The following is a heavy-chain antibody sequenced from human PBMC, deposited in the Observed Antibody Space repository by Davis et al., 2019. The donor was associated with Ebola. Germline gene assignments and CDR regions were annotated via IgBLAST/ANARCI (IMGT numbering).Heavy chain of an antibody. J-gene: IGHJ3*02. CDR3: ARLRTDRGAFDI. CDR1: GGTFSSYA. D-gene: IGHD2-2*01. CDR2: IIPIFGTA. V-gene: IGHV1-69*13. Sequence: SVKVSCKASGGTFSSYAISWVRQAPGQGLEWMGGIIPIFGTANYAQKFQGRVTITADESTSTAYMVLSSLRSEDTAVYYCARLRTDRGAFDIWGQGTMVTVSS.